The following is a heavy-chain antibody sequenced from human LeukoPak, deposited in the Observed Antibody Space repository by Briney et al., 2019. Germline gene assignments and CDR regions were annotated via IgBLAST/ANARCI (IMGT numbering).Heavy chain of an antibody. Sequence: PGGSLRLSCAASGFTFSSYSMNWVRQAPGKGLEWVSSISSSSSYIYYADSVKGRFTISRDNAENSLFLQVNSLRSEDTAVYYCARGISYSNSCFDNWGQGTLVTVSS. J-gene: IGHJ4*02. CDR1: GFTFSSYS. D-gene: IGHD6-13*01. CDR2: ISSSSSYI. CDR3: ARGISYSNSCFDN. V-gene: IGHV3-21*01.